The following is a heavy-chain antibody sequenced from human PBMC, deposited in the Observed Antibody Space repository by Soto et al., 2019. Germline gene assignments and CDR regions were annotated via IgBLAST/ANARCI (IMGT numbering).Heavy chain of an antibody. V-gene: IGHV2-5*01. CDR1: GFSLSTSGVG. Sequence: QITLKESGPTLVKPTQTLPLTCTFSGFSLSTSGVGVGGIRQPPGKALEWLALIYWNADKRYSPFLKSGLTITKDTSKNQVVLTMTNRDPVDTATYFCARHYSSGWYSPFDYWGQGTLVTVSS. D-gene: IGHD6-19*01. J-gene: IGHJ4*02. CDR2: IYWNADK. CDR3: ARHYSSGWYSPFDY.